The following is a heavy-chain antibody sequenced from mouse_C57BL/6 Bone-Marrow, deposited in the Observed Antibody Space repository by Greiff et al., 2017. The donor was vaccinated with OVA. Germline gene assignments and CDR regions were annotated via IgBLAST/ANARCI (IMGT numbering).Heavy chain of an antibody. CDR2: IDPSDSYT. J-gene: IGHJ4*01. CDR3: ARAVASMDY. Sequence: VKLQQPGAELVKPGASVKLSCKASGYTFTSYWMQWVKQRPGQGLEWIGEIDPSDSYTNYNQKFKGKATLTVDTSSSTAYMQLSSLTSEDSAVYYCARAVASMDYWGQGTSVTVSS. CDR1: GYTFTSYW. V-gene: IGHV1-50*01.